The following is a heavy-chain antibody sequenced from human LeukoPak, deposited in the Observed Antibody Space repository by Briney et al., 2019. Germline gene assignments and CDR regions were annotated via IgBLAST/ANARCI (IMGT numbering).Heavy chain of an antibody. Sequence: GGSVRLSCAASRFTVSSNFMRGVREARGKGREGVLSISRSGSNKYYADSVKGRFIICRDNDRNSLFLQMNSLRAEDTAVYYCARVLRYCSGGNCYSGGLGYMDVWGKGTTVTISS. V-gene: IGHV3-11*01. CDR3: ARVLRYCSGGNCYSGGLGYMDV. J-gene: IGHJ6*03. D-gene: IGHD2-15*01. CDR2: ISRSGSNK. CDR1: RFTVSSNF.